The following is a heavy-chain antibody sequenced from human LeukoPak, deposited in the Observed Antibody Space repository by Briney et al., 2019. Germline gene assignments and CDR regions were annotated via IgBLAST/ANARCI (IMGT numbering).Heavy chain of an antibody. J-gene: IGHJ4*02. CDR1: GYTFTSYD. V-gene: IGHV1-8*01. CDR2: MNPNSGNT. CDR3: ARSNFKVGASPPGY. D-gene: IGHD1-26*01. Sequence: ASVKVSCKASGYTFTSYDINWVRQATGQGLEWMGWMNPNSGNTGCAQKFQGRVTMTRNTSISTAYMELSSLRSEDTAVYYCARSNFKVGASPPGYWGQGTLVTVSS.